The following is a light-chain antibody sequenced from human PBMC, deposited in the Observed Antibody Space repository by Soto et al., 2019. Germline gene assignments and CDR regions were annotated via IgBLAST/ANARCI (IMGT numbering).Light chain of an antibody. Sequence: DIQMTQSPSTLSASVGDRVTITCRASQSISSWLAWYQQKPGQVPKLLISKASSLESGVPSRFSGSGSGTEFTLTISSLQPDDFATYYCQQYITYSPVTFGGGTKVDIK. V-gene: IGKV1-5*03. CDR1: QSISSW. CDR2: KAS. J-gene: IGKJ4*01. CDR3: QQYITYSPVT.